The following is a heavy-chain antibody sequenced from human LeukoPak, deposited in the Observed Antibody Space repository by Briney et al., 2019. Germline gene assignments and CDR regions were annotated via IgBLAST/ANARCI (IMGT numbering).Heavy chain of an antibody. D-gene: IGHD3-3*01. V-gene: IGHV3-30*02. CDR2: IRYDGSNK. Sequence: GGSLRLSCAASGFTFSSYAMHWVRQAPGKGLEWVTFIRYDGSNKYYADSVKGRFTISRDNSKNTLYLQMNSLRAEDTAVYYCVRSDDFCSGYYGYWGQGTLVTVSS. J-gene: IGHJ4*02. CDR1: GFTFSSYA. CDR3: VRSDDFCSGYYGY.